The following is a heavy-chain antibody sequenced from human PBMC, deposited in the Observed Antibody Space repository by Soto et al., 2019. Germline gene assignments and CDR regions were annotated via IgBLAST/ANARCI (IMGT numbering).Heavy chain of an antibody. D-gene: IGHD6-19*01. Sequence: GGSLRLSCAASGFTFSNHWMTWVRQAPGKGLEWVASVKQDGSEIYHGDSVKGRFTISRDNAKNSLFLQLNSLRAEDTAMYYCARDPGISSGWYYFDYWGQGTLVTVSS. J-gene: IGHJ4*02. CDR1: GFTFSNHW. CDR3: ARDPGISSGWYYFDY. V-gene: IGHV3-7*05. CDR2: VKQDGSEI.